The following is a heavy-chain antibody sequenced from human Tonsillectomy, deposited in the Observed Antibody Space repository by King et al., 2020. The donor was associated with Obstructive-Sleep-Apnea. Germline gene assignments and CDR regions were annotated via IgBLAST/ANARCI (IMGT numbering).Heavy chain of an antibody. CDR3: ARGLSWFDP. CDR2: INHSGGT. V-gene: IGHV4-34*01. J-gene: IGHJ5*02. D-gene: IGHD2/OR15-2a*01. Sequence: VQLQQWGAGLLKPSETLSLICAVYGGSFSGSYWSWIRQPPGKGLEWIGEINHSGGTNYNPSLKSRVTISIDTSKNQFSLKLSSVTAADTAVYYCARGLSWFDPWGQGTLVTVSS. CDR1: GGSFSGSY.